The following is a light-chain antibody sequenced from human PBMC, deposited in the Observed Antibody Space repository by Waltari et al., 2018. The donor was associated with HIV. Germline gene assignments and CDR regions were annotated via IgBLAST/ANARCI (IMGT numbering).Light chain of an antibody. J-gene: IGLJ2*01. Sequence: QSALTQSASVSGSPGQSITISCTGPSSDVGGYNYVSWYQHHPGKAPKLVIYNVSNRPSGVSNRFSGSKSGNTASLTISGLQAEDEAEYYCSSYTSSNTVIFGGGTRVTVL. CDR2: NVS. V-gene: IGLV2-14*03. CDR1: SSDVGGYNY. CDR3: SSYTSSNTVI.